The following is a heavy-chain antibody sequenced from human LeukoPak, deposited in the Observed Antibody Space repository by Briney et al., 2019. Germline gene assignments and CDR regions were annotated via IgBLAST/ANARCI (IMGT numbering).Heavy chain of an antibody. Sequence: ASVKVSCKASGYTFTGYYMHWVRQAPGQGLEWMGRINPNSGGTNYAQKFQGRVTMTRDTSISTAYMELSRLRSDDTAVYYCARSKPVEMATIYYWGQGTLVTVSS. CDR3: ARSKPVEMATIYY. D-gene: IGHD5-24*01. CDR2: INPNSGGT. CDR1: GYTFTGYY. J-gene: IGHJ4*02. V-gene: IGHV1-2*06.